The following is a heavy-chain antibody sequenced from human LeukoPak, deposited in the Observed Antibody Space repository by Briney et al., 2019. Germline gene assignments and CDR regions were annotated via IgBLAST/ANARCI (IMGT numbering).Heavy chain of an antibody. J-gene: IGHJ4*02. CDR1: GFIFSDHY. V-gene: IGHV3-72*01. CDR3: SVSIVAVPVFDN. CDR2: ARNKASNYST. D-gene: IGHD1-26*01. Sequence: GGSLRLSCAASGFIFSDHYMHWVRQAPGKGLEWVGRARNKASNYSTEYAASVKGRFTISRDHSQNSLYLQMNSLKPEDTAVYFCSVSIVAVPVFDNWGQGTLVTVSS.